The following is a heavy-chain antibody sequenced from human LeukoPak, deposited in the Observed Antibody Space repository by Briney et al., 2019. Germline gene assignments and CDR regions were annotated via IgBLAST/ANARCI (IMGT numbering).Heavy chain of an antibody. Sequence: ASVKVSCKASRGTFSKYAISWVRQAPGQGLEWMGRIIPILNITHYAQKFQGRVTIAADKSTSTAYMELSSLRSEDTAMYYCARDDDGAREIDYWGQGTLVTVSS. CDR1: RGTFSKYA. CDR2: IIPILNIT. D-gene: IGHD6-6*01. J-gene: IGHJ4*02. V-gene: IGHV1-69*04. CDR3: ARDDDGAREIDY.